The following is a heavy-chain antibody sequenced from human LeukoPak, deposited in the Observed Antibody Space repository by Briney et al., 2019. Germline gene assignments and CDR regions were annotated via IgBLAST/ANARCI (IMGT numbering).Heavy chain of an antibody. D-gene: IGHD1-1*01. CDR3: AREGTAGTNLNWFDP. CDR1: GGTISSYY. V-gene: IGHV4-59*01. CDR2: ISYSGST. Sequence: SETLSLTCTASGGTISSYYWSWLRQPPGKGLEWVGYISYSGSTNFNPSPGSGVITTVNTYKNKFFLMQRPMTAADAAVYYCAREGTAGTNLNWFDPWGQGTLVTVSS. J-gene: IGHJ5*02.